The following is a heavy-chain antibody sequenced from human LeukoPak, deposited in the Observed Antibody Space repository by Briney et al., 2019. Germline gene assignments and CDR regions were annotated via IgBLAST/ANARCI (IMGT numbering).Heavy chain of an antibody. J-gene: IGHJ5*02. CDR3: ARDRYSNWFDP. CDR1: GFTFSNYW. CDR2: INSDGSST. V-gene: IGHV3-74*01. D-gene: IGHD1-26*01. Sequence: GGSLRLSCEASGFTFSNYWMHWVRQAPGKGLVWVSRINSDGSSTSYADSVKGLFTISRDNAKNTLYLQMNSLRAEDTAVYYCARDRYSNWFDPWGQGTLVTVSS.